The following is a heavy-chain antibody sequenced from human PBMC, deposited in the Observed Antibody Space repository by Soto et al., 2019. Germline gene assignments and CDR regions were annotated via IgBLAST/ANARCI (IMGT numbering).Heavy chain of an antibody. CDR1: GFTLSNYW. D-gene: IGHD5-12*01. Sequence: EVQLVESGGVSVQPGGSLRLSCTASGFTLSNYWMHWVRQAPGKGLVWVSRINTDGSTTTYADSVKGRFTISRDNAKNTLYLQMNSLRDEDTAVYYCVRIKRGDGYTCGYWGQGTLVTVS. CDR3: VRIKRGDGYTCGY. V-gene: IGHV3-74*01. J-gene: IGHJ4*02. CDR2: INTDGSTT.